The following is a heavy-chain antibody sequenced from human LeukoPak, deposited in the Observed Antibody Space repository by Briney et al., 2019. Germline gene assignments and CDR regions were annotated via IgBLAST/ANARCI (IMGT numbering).Heavy chain of an antibody. J-gene: IGHJ4*02. D-gene: IGHD1-26*01. V-gene: IGHV4-30-4*02. Sequence: SETLSLTCTVSGGSIISGDYYWSWIRQPPGKGLEWIGYIYYSGSTYYNPSLKSRVTISLDTSKNQFSLKLISMTAADTAVYYCARVPLDYQWEPDYFDYWGQGTLVTVSS. CDR2: IYYSGST. CDR3: ARVPLDYQWEPDYFDY. CDR1: GGSIISGDYY.